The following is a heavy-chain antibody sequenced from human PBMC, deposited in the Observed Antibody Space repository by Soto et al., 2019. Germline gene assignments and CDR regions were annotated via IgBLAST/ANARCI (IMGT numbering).Heavy chain of an antibody. J-gene: IGHJ3*02. D-gene: IGHD2-8*01. Sequence: GGSLRLSCTASGFTFGDYAMSWFRQAPGKGLEWVGFIRSKAYGGTTEYAASVKGRFTISRDDSKSIAYLQMNSLKTEDTAVYYCTRAPSYCTNGVCYSWEDAFDIWGQGTMVTVSS. CDR2: IRSKAYGGTT. V-gene: IGHV3-49*03. CDR1: GFTFGDYA. CDR3: TRAPSYCTNGVCYSWEDAFDI.